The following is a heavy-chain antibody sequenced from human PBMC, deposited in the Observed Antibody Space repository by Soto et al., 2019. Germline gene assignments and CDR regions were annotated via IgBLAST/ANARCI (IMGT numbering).Heavy chain of an antibody. Sequence: GASVKVSCKASGYTFTSYGISWVRQAPGQGLEWMGWISAYNGNTNYAQKLQGRVTMTTDTSTSTAYMELRSLRSDDTAVYYCAREKRGSSSSMNDYWGLGTLVTVSS. D-gene: IGHD6-6*01. J-gene: IGHJ4*02. CDR3: AREKRGSSSSMNDY. V-gene: IGHV1-18*04. CDR1: GYTFTSYG. CDR2: ISAYNGNT.